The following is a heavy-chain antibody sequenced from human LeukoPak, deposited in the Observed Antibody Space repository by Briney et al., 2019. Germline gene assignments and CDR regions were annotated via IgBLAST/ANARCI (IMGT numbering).Heavy chain of an antibody. V-gene: IGHV3-23*01. Sequence: HPGGSLGLSCAASGFTFSSYAMSWVRQAPGKGLEWVSAITGSGGTTYHADSVKGRFTISRDNSKNTLYLQMNSLRAEDTAVYYCAKDTTTVITNNWFDPWGQGTLVTVSS. CDR1: GFTFSSYA. J-gene: IGHJ5*02. D-gene: IGHD4-17*01. CDR3: AKDTTTVITNNWFDP. CDR2: ITGSGGTT.